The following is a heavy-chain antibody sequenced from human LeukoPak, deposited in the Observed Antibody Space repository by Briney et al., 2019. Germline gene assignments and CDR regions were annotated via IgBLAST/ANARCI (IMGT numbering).Heavy chain of an antibody. Sequence: GGSLRLSCAASGFTFSSYAMRWVRHAPGKGLEWVAVISYDGSNKYYADSVKGRFTISRDNSKNTLYLQMNSLRAEDTAVYYCARSGDTAMVTFDYWGQGTLVTVSS. CDR2: ISYDGSNK. V-gene: IGHV3-30*01. CDR3: ARSGDTAMVTFDY. D-gene: IGHD5-18*01. J-gene: IGHJ4*02. CDR1: GFTFSSYA.